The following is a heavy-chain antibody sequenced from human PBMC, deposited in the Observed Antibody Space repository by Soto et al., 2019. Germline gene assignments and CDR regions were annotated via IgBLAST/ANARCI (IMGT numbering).Heavy chain of an antibody. V-gene: IGHV4-34*01. J-gene: IGHJ4*02. CDR1: GGSFSGYY. CDR3: ARTLLSAVANFDY. CDR2: INHSGST. D-gene: IGHD6-19*01. Sequence: SETLSLTCAVYGGSFSGYYWSWIRQPPGKGLEWIGEINHSGSTNYNPSLKSRVTISVDTSKSQFSLKLSSVTAADTAVYYCARTLLSAVANFDYWGQGTLVTVSS.